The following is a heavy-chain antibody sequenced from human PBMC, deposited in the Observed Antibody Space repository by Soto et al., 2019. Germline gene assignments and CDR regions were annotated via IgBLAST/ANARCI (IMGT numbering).Heavy chain of an antibody. J-gene: IGHJ5*02. CDR3: ARDIGSSSWDNWCDP. CDR2: IYYSGST. D-gene: IGHD6-13*01. V-gene: IGHV4-59*12. CDR1: GGSISSYY. Sequence: SETLSLTCTVSGGSISSYYWSWIRQPPGKGLEWIGYIYYSGSTNYNPSLKSRVTISVDTSKNQFSLKLSSVTAAVTAVYYCARDIGSSSWDNWCDPWGQGTLVTVSS.